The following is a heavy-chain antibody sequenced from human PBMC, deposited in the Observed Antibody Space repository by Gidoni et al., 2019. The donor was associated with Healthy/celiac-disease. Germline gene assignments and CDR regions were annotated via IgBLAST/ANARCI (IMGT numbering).Heavy chain of an antibody. V-gene: IGHV1-69*06. CDR2: IIPIFGTA. J-gene: IGHJ6*02. Sequence: QVQLVQSGAEVKKPGSSVKVSCKASGGTFSSYALSWVRQAPGQGLEWMGGIIPIFGTANYAQKFQGRVTITADKSTSTAYMELSSLRSEDTAVYDCARAYAMVTVLDYYYGMDVWGQGTTVTVSS. CDR1: GGTFSSYA. CDR3: ARAYAMVTVLDYYYGMDV. D-gene: IGHD5-18*01.